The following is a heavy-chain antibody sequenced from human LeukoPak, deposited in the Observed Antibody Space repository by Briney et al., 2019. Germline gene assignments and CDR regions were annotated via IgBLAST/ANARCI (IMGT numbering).Heavy chain of an antibody. Sequence: ASVKVSCKASGYTFTSYDINWVRQATGQGLEWMGWMNPNSGNTGYAQKFQGRVTMTRNTSISTAYMELSSLRSEDTAVYYCATGYDSSGYPDYWGQGTLVTVSS. D-gene: IGHD3-22*01. CDR3: ATGYDSSGYPDY. CDR2: MNPNSGNT. V-gene: IGHV1-8*01. J-gene: IGHJ4*02. CDR1: GYTFTSYD.